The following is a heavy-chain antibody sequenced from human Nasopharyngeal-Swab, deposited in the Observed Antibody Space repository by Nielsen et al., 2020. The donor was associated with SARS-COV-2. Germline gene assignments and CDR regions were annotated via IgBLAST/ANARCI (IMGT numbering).Heavy chain of an antibody. V-gene: IGHV1-69*13. CDR1: GGTFSSYA. D-gene: IGHD6-6*01. Sequence: SVKVSCKASGGTFSSYAINWVRQAPGQGLEWMGGIIPIFGTANYAQKFQGRVTITADESTSTAYMELSSLGSEDTAVYYCARGLSEYSSSSDVSGYYYGMDVWGQGTTVTVSS. CDR3: ARGLSEYSSSSDVSGYYYGMDV. CDR2: IIPIFGTA. J-gene: IGHJ6*02.